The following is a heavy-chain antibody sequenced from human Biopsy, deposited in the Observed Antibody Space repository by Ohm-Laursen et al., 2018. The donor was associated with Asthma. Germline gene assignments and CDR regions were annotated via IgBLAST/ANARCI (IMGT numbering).Heavy chain of an antibody. Sequence: SLRLSCAASGFAVSRDHMFWVRQAPGKGLEWASVIYSGGTSHTADSVRGRFTISRDYSKNTLYLQMHSLRAEDTAVYYCARGDSSNWSHYYFDYWGRGTLVTVSS. CDR1: GFAVSRDH. CDR2: IYSGGTS. V-gene: IGHV3-53*01. J-gene: IGHJ4*02. CDR3: ARGDSSNWSHYYFDY. D-gene: IGHD3-22*01.